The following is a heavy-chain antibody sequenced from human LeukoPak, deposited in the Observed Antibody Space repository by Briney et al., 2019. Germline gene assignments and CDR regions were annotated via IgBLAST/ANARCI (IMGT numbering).Heavy chain of an antibody. Sequence: GGSLRLSCAASGFTFSSYAMHWARQAPGKGLEWVAVISYDGSNKYYADSVKGRFTISRDNSKNTLYLQMNSLRAEDTAVYYCARGGQLDELDYWGQGTLVTVSS. D-gene: IGHD6-6*01. J-gene: IGHJ4*02. CDR2: ISYDGSNK. V-gene: IGHV3-30-3*01. CDR3: ARGGQLDELDY. CDR1: GFTFSSYA.